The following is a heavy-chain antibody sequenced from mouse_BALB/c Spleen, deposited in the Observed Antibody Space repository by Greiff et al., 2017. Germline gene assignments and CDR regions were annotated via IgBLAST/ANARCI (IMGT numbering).Heavy chain of an antibody. Sequence: EVKLVESGGGLVKPGGSLKLSCAASGFTFSSYAMSWVRQTPEKRLEWVASISSGGSTYYPDSVKGRFTISRDNARNILYLQMSSLRSEDTAMYYCASGRRGDYYAMDYWGQGTSVTVSS. CDR1: GFTFSSYA. J-gene: IGHJ4*01. CDR2: ISSGGST. V-gene: IGHV5-6-5*01. CDR3: ASGRRGDYYAMDY.